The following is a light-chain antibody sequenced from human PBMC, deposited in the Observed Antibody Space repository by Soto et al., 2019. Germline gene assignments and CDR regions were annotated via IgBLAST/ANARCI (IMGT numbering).Light chain of an antibody. CDR2: EVS. J-gene: IGLJ1*01. V-gene: IGLV2-14*01. CDR1: SSDVGGYNY. CDR3: SSYTSSRAYV. Sequence: QSVLTQPASVSGSPGQSITISCTGTSSDVGGYNYVSWYQQQSGKAPKLMIHEVSNRPSGVSSRFSGSKSGNTASLTISGLQAEDEADYYCSSYTSSRAYVFGMGTKVTVL.